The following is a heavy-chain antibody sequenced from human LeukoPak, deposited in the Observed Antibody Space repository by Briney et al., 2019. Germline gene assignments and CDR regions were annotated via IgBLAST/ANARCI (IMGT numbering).Heavy chain of an antibody. CDR3: ARVAWGNDAFDF. CDR2: IKQDGSEK. Sequence: GGSLRLSCAASGFTFSSYWMSWVRQAPGKGLEWVANIKQDGSEKYYVDSVKGRFTISRDNAKNSLYLQMNSLRGKDTAVEYCARVAWGNDAFDFWGQGTMVTVSS. CDR1: GFTFSSYW. V-gene: IGHV3-7*01. D-gene: IGHD3-16*01. J-gene: IGHJ3*01.